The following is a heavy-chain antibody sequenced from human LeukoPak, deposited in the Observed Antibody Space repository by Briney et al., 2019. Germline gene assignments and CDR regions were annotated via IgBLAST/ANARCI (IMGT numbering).Heavy chain of an antibody. CDR3: ARRSQWLVRAFDY. V-gene: IGHV4-34*01. CDR2: INHSGST. Sequence: SETLSLTCAVYGGSFSGYYWSWIRQPPGKGLEWIGEINHSGSTNYNPSLKSRVTISVDTSKNQFSLKLSSVTAADTAVYYCARRSQWLVRAFDYWGQGTLVTVSS. CDR1: GGSFSGYY. D-gene: IGHD6-19*01. J-gene: IGHJ4*02.